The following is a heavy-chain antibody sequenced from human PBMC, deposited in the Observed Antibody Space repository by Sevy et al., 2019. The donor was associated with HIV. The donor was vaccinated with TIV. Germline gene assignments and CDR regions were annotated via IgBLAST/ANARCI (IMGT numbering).Heavy chain of an antibody. Sequence: GGSLRLSCVASGFTFSTYDMHWVRQVTGKGLEWVSGIGTLTDTYYPDSVKGRFIISGENAKNSLYLQMNSLRAGDTAVYYCARACAAAGGKSGPIDAFDIWGQGTLVTVSS. CDR3: ARACAAAGGKSGPIDAFDI. CDR1: GFTFSTYD. J-gene: IGHJ3*02. CDR2: IGTLTDT. D-gene: IGHD6-13*01. V-gene: IGHV3-13*01.